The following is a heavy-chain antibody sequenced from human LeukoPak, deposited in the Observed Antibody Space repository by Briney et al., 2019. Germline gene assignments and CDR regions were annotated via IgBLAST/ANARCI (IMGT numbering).Heavy chain of an antibody. D-gene: IGHD3-10*01. V-gene: IGHV3-23*01. Sequence: PGGSLRLSCAASGFTFSTYAASWVRQAPGKGLEWVSAITGSGGSTYYADSVKGRFTISRDNSKNTLYLQMNSLRAEDTAVYYCANYYGSGSYSDYWGQGTLVTVSS. J-gene: IGHJ4*02. CDR3: ANYYGSGSYSDY. CDR2: ITGSGGST. CDR1: GFTFSTYA.